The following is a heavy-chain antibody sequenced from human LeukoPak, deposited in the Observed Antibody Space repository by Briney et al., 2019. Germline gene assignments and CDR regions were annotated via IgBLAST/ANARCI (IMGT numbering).Heavy chain of an antibody. J-gene: IGHJ3*02. Sequence: GASVKVSCKASGYSFTCQYMHWVRQAPGQGLEWMGWINPKSGGTNYAQKFQGRVTMTRDTSISTAYMDMSSLRSDDTAVYYCARNLWFGESSDAFDMWGQGTMVTVSS. CDR1: GYSFTCQY. V-gene: IGHV1-2*02. CDR3: ARNLWFGESSDAFDM. CDR2: INPKSGGT. D-gene: IGHD3-10*01.